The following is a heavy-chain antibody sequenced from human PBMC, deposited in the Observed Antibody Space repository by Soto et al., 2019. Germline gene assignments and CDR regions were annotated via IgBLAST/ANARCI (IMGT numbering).Heavy chain of an antibody. J-gene: IGHJ6*02. CDR2: INHSGST. D-gene: IGHD3-22*01. V-gene: IGHV4-34*01. CDR3: ARDRYYYDSSGYYYPYHYYGMDV. CDR1: GGSFSGYY. Sequence: PSETLSLTCAVYGGSFSGYYWSWIRQPPGKGLEWIGEINHSGSTNYNPSLKSRVTISVDTSKNQFSLKLSSVTAADTAVYYCARDRYYYDSSGYYYPYHYYGMDVWGQGTIVTVSS.